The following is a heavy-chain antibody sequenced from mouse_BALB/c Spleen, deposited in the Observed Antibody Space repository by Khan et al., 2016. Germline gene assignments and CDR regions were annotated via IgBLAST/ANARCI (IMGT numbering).Heavy chain of an antibody. CDR2: ISYSGST. J-gene: IGHJ3*01. CDR3: ARSLIYYYGSSPY. CDR1: GYSITSDYA. Sequence: QLEESGPGLVKPSQSLSLTCTVTGYSITSDYAWNWIRQFPGNKLEWMGYISYSGSTSYNPSLKSRIPITRDTSKNQFFLQLNSVTTEDTATYYCARSLIYYYGSSPYWGQGTLVTVSA. V-gene: IGHV3-2*02. D-gene: IGHD1-1*01.